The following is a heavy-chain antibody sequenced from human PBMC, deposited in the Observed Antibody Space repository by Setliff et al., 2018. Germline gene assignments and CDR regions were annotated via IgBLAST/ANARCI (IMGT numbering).Heavy chain of an antibody. CDR1: GYTFTGSY. V-gene: IGHV1-2*02. Sequence: GASVKVSCKASGYTFTGSYFHWVRQAPGQGLEWMGWINPNNGDTKSAQKFQGRVAMTRDTSTTTVYMELRSLRSDDTAMYYCARDTHQWDPLYFDSWGQGTLVTVSS. J-gene: IGHJ4*02. CDR2: INPNNGDT. D-gene: IGHD1-26*01. CDR3: ARDTHQWDPLYFDS.